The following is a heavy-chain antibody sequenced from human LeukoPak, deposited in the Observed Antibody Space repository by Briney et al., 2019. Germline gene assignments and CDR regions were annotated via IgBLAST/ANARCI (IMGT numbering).Heavy chain of an antibody. Sequence: PSETLSLTCAVYGGSFSGYYWTWIRQPPGKGLEWIGEMNHSGSANYNPSLKSRVTISVDTSKNQFSLKLSSVTAADTAVYYCARDAYDYVWGSLRGYFDYWGQGTLVTVSS. V-gene: IGHV4-34*01. D-gene: IGHD3-16*01. J-gene: IGHJ4*02. CDR3: ARDAYDYVWGSLRGYFDY. CDR1: GGSFSGYY. CDR2: MNHSGSA.